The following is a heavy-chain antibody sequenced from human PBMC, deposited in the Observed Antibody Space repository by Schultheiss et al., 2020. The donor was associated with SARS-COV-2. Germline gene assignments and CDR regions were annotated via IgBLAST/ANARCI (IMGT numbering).Heavy chain of an antibody. J-gene: IGHJ6*02. V-gene: IGHV3-48*03. D-gene: IGHD1-20*01. CDR2: ISSGGSSI. CDR1: GFSFSSYE. Sequence: GESLKISCAASGFSFSSYEMNWVRQAPGKGLEWVSYISSGGSSIYYADSVKGRFTISRDNAKNSLYLQMNSLRAEDTAVYYCAREINMYNWNYYYGMDVWGQGTTVTVSS. CDR3: AREINMYNWNYYYGMDV.